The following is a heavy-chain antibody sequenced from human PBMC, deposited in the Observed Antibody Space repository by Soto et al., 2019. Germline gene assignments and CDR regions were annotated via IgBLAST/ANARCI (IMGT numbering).Heavy chain of an antibody. CDR1: GGSISSSSYY. CDR3: AGGGLRAL. D-gene: IGHD1-26*01. V-gene: IGHV4-39*01. Sequence: SSETLSLTCTVSGGSISSSSYYWGWIRQPPGKGLEWIGSIYYSGSTYYNPSLKSRVTISVDTSKNQFSLKLTSVTAADTAVSHCAGGGLRALWGRGTLVPVSS. J-gene: IGHJ4*02. CDR2: IYYSGST.